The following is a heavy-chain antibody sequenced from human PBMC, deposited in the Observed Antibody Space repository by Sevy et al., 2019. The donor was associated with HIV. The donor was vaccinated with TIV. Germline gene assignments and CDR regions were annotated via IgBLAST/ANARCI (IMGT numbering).Heavy chain of an antibody. Sequence: SETLSLTCAVSGGSISSSNWWSWVRQPPGKGLEWIGEIYRSGSPNYNPSLKSRVTISVDKSKNQFSLKLSSVTAADTAVYYCARGQEDDSSGYYSTWFDPWGQGTLVTVSS. D-gene: IGHD3-22*01. CDR2: IYRSGSP. CDR1: GGSISSSNW. V-gene: IGHV4-4*02. J-gene: IGHJ5*02. CDR3: ARGQEDDSSGYYSTWFDP.